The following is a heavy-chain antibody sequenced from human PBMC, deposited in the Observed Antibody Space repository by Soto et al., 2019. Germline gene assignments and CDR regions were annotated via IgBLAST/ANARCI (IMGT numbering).Heavy chain of an antibody. CDR2: ISSSSSYI. CDR1: GFTLSSYS. V-gene: IGHV3-21*01. CDR3: ARDWGGEGLLDY. D-gene: IGHD3-16*01. Sequence: EVQLVESGGGLVKPGGSLRLSCAASGFTLSSYSMNWVRQAPGKGLEWVSSISSSSSYIYYADSVKGRFTISRDNAKNPLYLQMNSLRVEDTAVYYCARDWGGEGLLDYWGQGNLVTVSS. J-gene: IGHJ4*02.